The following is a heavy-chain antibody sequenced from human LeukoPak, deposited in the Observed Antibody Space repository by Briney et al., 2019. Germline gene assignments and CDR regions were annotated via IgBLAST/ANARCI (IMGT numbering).Heavy chain of an antibody. D-gene: IGHD3-10*01. Sequence: GGSLRLSCAASGLTFSSYAMHWVRQAPGKGLEWVAVISYDGSNKYYADSVKGRFTISRDNSKNTLYLQMNSLRAEDTAVYYCARADLYYYLDYWGQGTLATVSS. J-gene: IGHJ4*02. CDR3: ARADLYYYLDY. CDR2: ISYDGSNK. CDR1: GLTFSSYA. V-gene: IGHV3-30-3*01.